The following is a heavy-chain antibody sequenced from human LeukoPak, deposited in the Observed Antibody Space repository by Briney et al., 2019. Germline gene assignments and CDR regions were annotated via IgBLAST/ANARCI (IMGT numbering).Heavy chain of an antibody. CDR3: ARDLMVRGSFDY. CDR2: VIPIHGIA. D-gene: IGHD3-10*01. Sequence: SVTVSCTASGGTFSSSASSWVRQVPGQGLEWVGRVIPIHGIANYAQAFQGRVTITADKSRSKAYMELSSQRSEDTAVYYCARDLMVRGSFDYWGQGTLVTASS. V-gene: IGHV1-69*04. CDR1: GGTFSSSA. J-gene: IGHJ4*02.